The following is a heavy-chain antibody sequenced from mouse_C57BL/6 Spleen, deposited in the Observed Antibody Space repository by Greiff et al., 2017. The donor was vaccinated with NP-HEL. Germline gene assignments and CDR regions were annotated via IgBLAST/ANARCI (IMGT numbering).Heavy chain of an antibody. D-gene: IGHD2-4*01. Sequence: EVQGVESGGGLVKPGGSLKLSCAASGFTFSDYGMHWVRQAPEKGLEWVAYISSGSSTIYYADTVKGRFTISRDNAKNTLFLQMTSLRSEDTAMYYCARIRLRRGDYAMDYWGQGTSVTVSS. CDR2: ISSGSSTI. J-gene: IGHJ4*01. CDR1: GFTFSDYG. CDR3: ARIRLRRGDYAMDY. V-gene: IGHV5-17*01.